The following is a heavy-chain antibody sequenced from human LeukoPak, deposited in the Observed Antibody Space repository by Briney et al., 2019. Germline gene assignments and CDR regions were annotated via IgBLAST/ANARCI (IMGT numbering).Heavy chain of an antibody. D-gene: IGHD2-15*01. V-gene: IGHV3-21*01. CDR3: ARDNGYCSGGSCYHYYMDV. Sequence: GGSLRLSCAASGFTFSTYNMNWVRQAPGKGLEWVSSITSSSSYIYYADSVKGQFTISRDNAKNSLDLQMNSLRAEDTAVYYCARDNGYCSGGSCYHYYMDVWGKGTTVTVSS. J-gene: IGHJ6*03. CDR1: GFTFSTYN. CDR2: ITSSSSYI.